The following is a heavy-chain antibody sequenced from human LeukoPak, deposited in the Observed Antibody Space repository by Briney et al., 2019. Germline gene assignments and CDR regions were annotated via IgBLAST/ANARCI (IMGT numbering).Heavy chain of an antibody. J-gene: IGHJ3*01. V-gene: IGHV5-51*01. D-gene: IGHD3-22*01. Sequence: GESLKISCKGSGYSFNAYWIAWVRQMPGKGLEWTGIIYPDDSDTRYSPSFQGHVTISADKSVRTAYLQWSSLKASDTAMYYCARPNITSYYDSRGYDAFDVWGQGTMVTVSS. CDR1: GYSFNAYW. CDR2: IYPDDSDT. CDR3: ARPNITSYYDSRGYDAFDV.